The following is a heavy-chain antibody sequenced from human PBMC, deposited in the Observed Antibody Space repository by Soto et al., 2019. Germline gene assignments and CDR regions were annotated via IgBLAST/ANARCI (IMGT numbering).Heavy chain of an antibody. CDR3: ARVNLDTKVTTEWFDP. CDR1: GGSFSGYY. J-gene: IGHJ5*02. Sequence: PSETLSLTCAVYGGSFSGYYWSWIRQPPGKGLEWIGEINHSGSTNYNPSLKSRVTISVDKSKNQFSLKLSSVTAADTAVYYCARVNLDTKVTTEWFDPWGQGTLVTVSS. CDR2: INHSGST. V-gene: IGHV4-34*01. D-gene: IGHD4-17*01.